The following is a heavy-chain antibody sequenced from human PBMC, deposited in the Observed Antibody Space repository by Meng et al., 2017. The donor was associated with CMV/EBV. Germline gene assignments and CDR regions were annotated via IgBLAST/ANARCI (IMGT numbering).Heavy chain of an antibody. Sequence: LRPSATPAPTLTVSCGSISSYYGSLIRQPAGKGLEWIGRIYTSGSTNYNPSLKSRVTMSVDTSKNQFSLKLSSVTAADTAVYYCARGSYYRYVIDYWGQGTLVTVSS. CDR3: ARGSYYRYVIDY. CDR1: CGSISSYY. CDR2: IYTSGST. J-gene: IGHJ4*02. V-gene: IGHV4-4*07. D-gene: IGHD2-21*01.